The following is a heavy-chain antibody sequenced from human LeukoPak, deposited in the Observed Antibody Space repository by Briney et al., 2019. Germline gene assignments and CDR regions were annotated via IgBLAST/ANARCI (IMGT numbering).Heavy chain of an antibody. D-gene: IGHD1-26*01. Sequence: GGPLRLSCAASGFTFSSYGMHWVRQAPGKGLEWVAFIRYDGSNKYYADSVRGRFTSSRDNSKNTLYLQMNSLRAEDTAVYYCAKMRGSGSYVPFDYWGQGTLVTVSS. V-gene: IGHV3-30*02. CDR3: AKMRGSGSYVPFDY. CDR2: IRYDGSNK. J-gene: IGHJ4*02. CDR1: GFTFSSYG.